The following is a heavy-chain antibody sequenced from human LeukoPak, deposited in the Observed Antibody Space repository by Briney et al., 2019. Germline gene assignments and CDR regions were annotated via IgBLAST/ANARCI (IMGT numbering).Heavy chain of an antibody. V-gene: IGHV3-23*01. D-gene: IGHD3/OR15-3a*01. CDR2: ISASGGST. J-gene: IGHJ3*02. CDR3: VREGPRGLAFDI. CDR1: GFTFRSHD. Sequence: PGGSLRLSCAASGFTFRSHDMSWVRQAPGKGLEWVSGISASGGSTFYADSVKGQFTISRDNSKNTLYLQMNGLRVEDTAVYYCVREGPRGLAFDIWGQGTMVTVSS.